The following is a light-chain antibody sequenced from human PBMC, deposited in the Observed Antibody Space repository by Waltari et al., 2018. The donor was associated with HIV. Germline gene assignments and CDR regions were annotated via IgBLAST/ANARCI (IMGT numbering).Light chain of an antibody. J-gene: IGKJ2*01. CDR1: QNVSTN. CDR2: AAS. CDR3: QPYDKGPPYT. V-gene: IGKV3-15*01. Sequence: EVVMTQSPATLSVSPGDAATLSCRASQNVSTNLAWYQQRPGQAPRLVVSAASIRAADIPARFSGSGSATEFTLTISSVQSDDFAFYFCQPYDKGPPYTFGQGTKLEIK.